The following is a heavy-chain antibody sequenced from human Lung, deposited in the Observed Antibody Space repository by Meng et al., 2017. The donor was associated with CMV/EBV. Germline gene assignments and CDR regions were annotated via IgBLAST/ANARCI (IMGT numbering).Heavy chain of an antibody. CDR3: ARLAECSAGNCYFDY. CDR2: LIPLLGMA. CDR1: GGTVDVHT. V-gene: IGHV1-69*02. J-gene: IGHJ4*02. D-gene: IGHD4-23*01. Sequence: SGGTVDVHTLNWVRQAPGQGLEWLGGLIPLLGMATYSQKFQGRVTFTADKTTSTAYMELSSLRSEDRAIYYCARLAECSAGNCYFDYWGQGTLVTVSS.